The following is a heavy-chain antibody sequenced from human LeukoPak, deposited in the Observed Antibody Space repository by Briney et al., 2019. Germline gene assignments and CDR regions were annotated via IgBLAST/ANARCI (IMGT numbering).Heavy chain of an antibody. V-gene: IGHV3-21*06. D-gene: IGHD2-15*01. CDR2: ISPSSSYI. J-gene: IGHJ4*02. CDR3: AREGGYCSGGSCRFFDY. CDR1: GFTFSSSS. Sequence: GGSLRLSCAASGFTFSSSSMNWVRQAPGKGLEFVSSISPSSSYIYYADSVKGRFTISRDDAKNSLFLQMNSLRAEDTAVYYCAREGGYCSGGSCRFFDYWGQGTLVTVSS.